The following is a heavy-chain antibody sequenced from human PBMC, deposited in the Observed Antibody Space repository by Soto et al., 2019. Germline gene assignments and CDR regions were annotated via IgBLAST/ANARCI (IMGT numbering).Heavy chain of an antibody. D-gene: IGHD3-22*01. J-gene: IGHJ4*02. CDR1: GYTFTSYD. V-gene: IGHV1-8*01. CDR2: MNPNSGNT. Sequence: QVQLVQSGAEVKKPGASVKVSCKASGYTFTSYDINWVRQATGQGLEWMGWMNPNSGNTAYAQKFQGRITMTRHTSISTAYMELSSLRSEDTAVYHCAREKVTSGYPDWGQGTLVTVSS. CDR3: AREKVTSGYPD.